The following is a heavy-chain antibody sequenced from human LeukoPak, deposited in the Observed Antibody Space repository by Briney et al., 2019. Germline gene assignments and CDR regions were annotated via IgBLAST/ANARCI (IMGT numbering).Heavy chain of an antibody. CDR1: GGSISSYY. Sequence: KPSETLSLTCTVSGGSISSYYWSWIRQPPGKGLEWIGYIYYSGSTNYNPSLKSRVTISVDTSKNQFSLKLSSVTAADTAVYYCARVHGITIPENWFDPWGQGTLVTVSS. CDR3: ARVHGITIPENWFDP. D-gene: IGHD3-9*01. J-gene: IGHJ5*02. V-gene: IGHV4-59*01. CDR2: IYYSGST.